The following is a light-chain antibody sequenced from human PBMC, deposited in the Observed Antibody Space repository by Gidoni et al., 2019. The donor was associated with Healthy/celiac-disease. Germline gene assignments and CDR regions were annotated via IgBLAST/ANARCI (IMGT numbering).Light chain of an antibody. V-gene: IGKV3-20*01. J-gene: IGKJ4*01. CDR1: QPVSSSS. CDR3: QQYGSPLT. CDR2: GAS. Sequence: EIVLTQSPGTLSLSPGERATLSCRASQPVSSSSLAWYQQKPGQAPRLLIYGASSRATGIPDRFSGSGSGTDFTLTISRLEPEDFAVYYCQQYGSPLTFGGGTKVEIK.